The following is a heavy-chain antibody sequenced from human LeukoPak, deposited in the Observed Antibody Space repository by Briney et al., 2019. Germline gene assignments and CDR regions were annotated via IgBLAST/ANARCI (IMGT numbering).Heavy chain of an antibody. J-gene: IGHJ3*02. CDR3: ARADFDRSPDAFDI. Sequence: SETLSLTCAVYGGSFSGYYWSWIRQPPGKGLEWIGEINHSGSTNYNPSLKSRVTISVDTSKNQFSLKLSSVTAADTAVYYCARADFDRSPDAFDIWGQGTMVTVSS. CDR2: INHSGST. D-gene: IGHD3-9*01. CDR1: GGSFSGYY. V-gene: IGHV4-34*01.